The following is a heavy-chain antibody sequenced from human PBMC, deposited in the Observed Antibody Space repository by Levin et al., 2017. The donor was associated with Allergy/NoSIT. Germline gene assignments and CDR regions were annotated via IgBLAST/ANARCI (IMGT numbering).Heavy chain of an antibody. CDR2: IKSKTDGETT. J-gene: IGHJ3*02. CDR1: GFNFRTYW. CDR3: TTDQQLLVLDAFDI. Sequence: GESLKISCAASGFNFRTYWMTWVRQAPGKGLEWVGRIKSKTDGETTDYAAPVKGRFTVSRDDSKNTLYLQMNSLKAEDTAMYYCTTDQQLLVLDAFDIWGQGTMVTVSS. V-gene: IGHV3-15*01. D-gene: IGHD6-13*01.